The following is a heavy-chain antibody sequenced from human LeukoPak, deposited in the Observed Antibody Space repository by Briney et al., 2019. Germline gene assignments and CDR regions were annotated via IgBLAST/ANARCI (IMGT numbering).Heavy chain of an antibody. V-gene: IGHV3-48*03. CDR3: ARVPLTAYYYDSSGEHNAFDI. J-gene: IGHJ3*02. CDR2: ISSSGSTI. CDR1: GFTFSSYE. D-gene: IGHD3-22*01. Sequence: PGGSLRLSCAASGFTFSSYEMNWVRQAPGKGLEGVSYISSSGSTIYYADSVKGRFTISRDNAKNSLYLQMNSLRAEDTAVYYCARVPLTAYYYDSSGEHNAFDIWGQGTMVTVSS.